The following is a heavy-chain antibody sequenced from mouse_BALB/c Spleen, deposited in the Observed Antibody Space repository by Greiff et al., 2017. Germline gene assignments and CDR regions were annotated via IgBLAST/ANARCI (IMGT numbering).Heavy chain of an antibody. CDR1: GYTFTSYN. CDR3: ARSLNYYGSSYDDFDY. V-gene: IGHV1-12*01. Sequence: QVQLQQPGAELVKPGASVKMSCKASGYTFTSYNMHWVKQTPGQGLEWIGAIYPGNGDTSYNQKFKGKATLTADKSSSTAYMQLSSLTSEDSAVYYCARSLNYYGSSYDDFDYWGQGTTLTVSS. CDR2: IYPGNGDT. J-gene: IGHJ2*01. D-gene: IGHD1-1*01.